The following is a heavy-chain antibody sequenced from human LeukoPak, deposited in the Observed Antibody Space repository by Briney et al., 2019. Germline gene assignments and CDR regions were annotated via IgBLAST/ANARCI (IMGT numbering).Heavy chain of an antibody. CDR3: TTYVY. Sequence: DPGGSLRLSCAAPGFTLSNAWMSWVRQAPGKGLEWVGRSKSKTDGGTTDYAAPVKGRFTISRDDSKNTLYLQMNSLKTEDTAVYYCTTYVYWGQGTLVTVSS. J-gene: IGHJ4*02. D-gene: IGHD3-16*01. V-gene: IGHV3-15*01. CDR2: SKSKTDGGTT. CDR1: GFTLSNAW.